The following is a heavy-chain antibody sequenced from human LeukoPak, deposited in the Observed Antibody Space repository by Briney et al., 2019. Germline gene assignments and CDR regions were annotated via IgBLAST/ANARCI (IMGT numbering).Heavy chain of an antibody. CDR3: AKGGYISSWYSDY. CDR1: GFTFSGHA. CDR2: ISFDGTKK. D-gene: IGHD6-13*01. V-gene: IGHV3-30*18. Sequence: PGGSLRLSCAASGFTFSGHAMHWVRQAPDKGLEWVAVISFDGTKKYYADSVKGRFTISRDNSENTLFLQMDSLRTEDTSVYYCAKGGYISSWYSDYWGQGTLVTVSS. J-gene: IGHJ4*02.